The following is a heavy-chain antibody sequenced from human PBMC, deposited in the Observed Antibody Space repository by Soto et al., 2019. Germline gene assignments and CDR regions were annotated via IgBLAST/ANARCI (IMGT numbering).Heavy chain of an antibody. CDR1: VSTFTTYD. Sequence: ASVKVSCKASVSTFTTYDITWVRQAPGQGLEWMGWISAYSGTTNYAQKFQGRVAMSTDTSTTTAYMELRSLRSDDTAVYYCARGNNPYSWFDPWGQGTQVTVSS. D-gene: IGHD2-15*01. CDR3: ARGNNPYSWFDP. J-gene: IGHJ5*02. V-gene: IGHV1-18*01. CDR2: ISAYSGTT.